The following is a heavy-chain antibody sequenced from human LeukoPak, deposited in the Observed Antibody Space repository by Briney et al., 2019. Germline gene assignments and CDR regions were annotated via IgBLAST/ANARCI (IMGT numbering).Heavy chain of an antibody. D-gene: IGHD5-24*01. J-gene: IGHJ5*01. V-gene: IGHV3-7*01. Sequence: GGSLRLSCAASGFTFSTYWMSWVRQTPGKGLEWVANIKEDGSRQYYVDTVKGRFTISRDNAKNSLYLQMNSLRVEDTAVYYCARDGGGYDSWGQGALVTVSS. CDR2: IKEDGSRQ. CDR1: GFTFSTYW. CDR3: ARDGGGYDS.